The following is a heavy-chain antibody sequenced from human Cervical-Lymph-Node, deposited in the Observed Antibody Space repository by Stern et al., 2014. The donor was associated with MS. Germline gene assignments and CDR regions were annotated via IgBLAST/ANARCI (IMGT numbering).Heavy chain of an antibody. CDR3: ARDLRLDY. Sequence: EVQLVESGGGLVKPGGSLRLSCAASGFNFSIYNMNWVRQAPGKGLEWVSSISSRSRTTYADSVRGRFTISRDNAKNSLFLQMNSLRAEDTAIYYCARDLRLDYWGQGILVTVSS. CDR2: ISSRSRT. V-gene: IGHV3-21*01. CDR1: GFNFSIYN. J-gene: IGHJ4*02.